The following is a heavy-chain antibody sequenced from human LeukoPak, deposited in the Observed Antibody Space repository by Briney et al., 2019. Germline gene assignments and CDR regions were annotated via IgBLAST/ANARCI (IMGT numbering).Heavy chain of an antibody. V-gene: IGHV3-21*01. D-gene: IGHD6-19*01. Sequence: GGSPRLSCAASGFTFSSYSMNWVRQAPGKGLEWVSSISSSSSYIYYADSVKGRFTISRDNAKNSLYLQMNSLRADDTAVYYCARILDSAWGELGYWGQGTLVTVSS. CDR2: ISSSSSYI. CDR3: ARILDSAWGELGY. CDR1: GFTFSSYS. J-gene: IGHJ4*02.